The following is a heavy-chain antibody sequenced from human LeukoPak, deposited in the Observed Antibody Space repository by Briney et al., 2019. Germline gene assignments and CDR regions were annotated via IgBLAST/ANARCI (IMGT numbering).Heavy chain of an antibody. CDR1: GYTLTGYY. Sequence: ASVKVSCKASGYTLTGYYIHWVRQAPGQGLEWMGWISPNSGGTDYAQKFQGRVTMTRDTSITTAYMELISLTSDDAAVYYCARAGGYCGSTSCYSGYYYYFMDVWGKGTTVTVSS. J-gene: IGHJ6*03. CDR3: ARAGGYCGSTSCYSGYYYYFMDV. V-gene: IGHV1-2*02. D-gene: IGHD2-2*01. CDR2: ISPNSGGT.